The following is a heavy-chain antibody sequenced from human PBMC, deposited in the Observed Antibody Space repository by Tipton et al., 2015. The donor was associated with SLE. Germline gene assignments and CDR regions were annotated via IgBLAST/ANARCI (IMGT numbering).Heavy chain of an antibody. CDR3: ARAPQWEPPPFDI. Sequence: QLVQSGAEVKEPGASVKVFCKASGYTFTDYYMHWVRQAPGQGLEWMGWISTYNTNTNSAQKLQGRVTMTTDTSTSTAYMELRSLRSDDTAVYYCARAPQWEPPPFDILGQGTMVTVSS. CDR1: GYTFTDYY. J-gene: IGHJ3*02. CDR2: ISTYNTNT. D-gene: IGHD1-26*01. V-gene: IGHV1-18*04.